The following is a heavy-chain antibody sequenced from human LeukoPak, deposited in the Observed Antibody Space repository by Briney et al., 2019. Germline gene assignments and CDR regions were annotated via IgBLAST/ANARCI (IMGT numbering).Heavy chain of an antibody. J-gene: IGHJ6*03. D-gene: IGHD7-27*01. Sequence: ASVKVSCKASGYTFTSYGISWVRQAPGQGLEWMGWISAYNGNTNYAQKLQGRVTMTTDTSTSTAYMELRSLRSDDTAVYYCARVPEYLTGEDYYYYYMDVWGKGTTVTVSS. CDR1: GYTFTSYG. CDR2: ISAYNGNT. V-gene: IGHV1-18*01. CDR3: ARVPEYLTGEDYYYYYMDV.